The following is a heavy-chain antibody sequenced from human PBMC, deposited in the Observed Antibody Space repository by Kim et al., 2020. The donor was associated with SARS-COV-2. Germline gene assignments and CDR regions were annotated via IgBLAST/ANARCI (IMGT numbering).Heavy chain of an antibody. Sequence: GGSLRLSCAASGFTFSSYAMSWVRQAPGKGLEWVSAISGSGGSTYYADSVKGRFTISRDNSKNTLYLQMNSLRAEDTAVYYCAKDQNYYDSRGGDYWGQGTLVTVSS. J-gene: IGHJ4*02. V-gene: IGHV3-23*01. CDR2: ISGSGGST. D-gene: IGHD3-22*01. CDR1: GFTFSSYA. CDR3: AKDQNYYDSRGGDY.